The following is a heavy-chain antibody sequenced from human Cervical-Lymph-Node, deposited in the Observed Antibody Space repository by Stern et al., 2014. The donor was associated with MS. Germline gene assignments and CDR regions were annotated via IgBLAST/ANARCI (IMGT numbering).Heavy chain of an antibody. Sequence: QVQLVQSGAEVKKPGASVRLSCKTSGYTFTTYYMHWVRQDPGQGLEWVGRINPNGGTTSYAQNFQGRVTMTRDTSTSTVYMELSSLRSEDTAVYYCARDYYDASGYFYYGLDVWGQGTTVTVSS. CDR1: GYTFTTYY. V-gene: IGHV1-46*01. CDR3: ARDYYDASGYFYYGLDV. J-gene: IGHJ6*02. D-gene: IGHD3-22*01. CDR2: INPNGGTT.